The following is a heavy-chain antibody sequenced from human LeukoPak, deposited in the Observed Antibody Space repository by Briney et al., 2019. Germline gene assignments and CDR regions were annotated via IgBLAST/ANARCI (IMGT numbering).Heavy chain of an antibody. V-gene: IGHV3-66*02. CDR1: GFTVSSNY. D-gene: IGHD6-19*01. CDR3: AREGVAGNDAFDI. Sequence: PGGSLRLPCAASGFTVSSNYMSWVRQAPGKGLEWVSVIYSGGSTYYADSVKGRFTISRDNSKNTLYLQMNSLRAEDTAVYYCAREGVAGNDAFDIWGQGTMVTVSS. J-gene: IGHJ3*02. CDR2: IYSGGST.